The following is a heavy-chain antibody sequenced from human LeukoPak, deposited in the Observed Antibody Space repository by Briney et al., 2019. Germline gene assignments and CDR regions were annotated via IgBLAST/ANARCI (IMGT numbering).Heavy chain of an antibody. CDR3: ARDRGSWSFDY. CDR2: INPSGGST. J-gene: IGHJ4*02. Sequence: ASVKVSCKASGYTFTSYDINWVRQAPGQGLEWMGIINPSGGSTSYAQKFQGRVTMTRDTSTSTVYMELSSLRSEDTAVYYCARDRGSWSFDYWGQGTLVTVSS. CDR1: GYTFTSYD. V-gene: IGHV1-46*01. D-gene: IGHD6-13*01.